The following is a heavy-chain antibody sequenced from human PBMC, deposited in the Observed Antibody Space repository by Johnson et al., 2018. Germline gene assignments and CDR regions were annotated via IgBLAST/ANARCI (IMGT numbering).Heavy chain of an antibody. J-gene: IGHJ4*02. CDR1: GFIFNKYG. Sequence: QVQLVQSGGGVVRPGRSLRLSCAASGFIFNKYGMHWVRQAPGKGLEWVAVIWYDGTKEYYQESVQGRFIISRDNAMDTLFLQMNALRVEDTATYYCAKGGPRWKMATWTDRYFDSWGQGTLVTVSS. CDR2: IWYDGTKE. V-gene: IGHV3-33*06. CDR3: AKGGPRWKMATWTDRYFDS. D-gene: IGHD5-24*01.